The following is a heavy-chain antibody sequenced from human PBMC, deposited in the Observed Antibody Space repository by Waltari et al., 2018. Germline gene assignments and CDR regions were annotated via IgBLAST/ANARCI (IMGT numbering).Heavy chain of an antibody. CDR1: GFTFSSYA. V-gene: IGHV3-23*04. CDR2: ISGSGGRT. CDR3: AKVHSGSYYGGPGDY. D-gene: IGHD1-26*01. Sequence: EVQLVESGGGLVQPGGSLRLSCAASGFTFSSYAMSWVRPARGKGLEWGSGISGSGGRTYYADSVKGRFTISRDNSKNTLYLQMNSLRAEDTAVYYCAKVHSGSYYGGPGDYWGQGTLVTVSS. J-gene: IGHJ4*02.